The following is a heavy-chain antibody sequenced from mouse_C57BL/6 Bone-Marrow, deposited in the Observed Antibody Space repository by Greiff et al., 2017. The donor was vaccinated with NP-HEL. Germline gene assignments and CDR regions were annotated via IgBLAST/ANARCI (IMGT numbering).Heavy chain of an antibody. V-gene: IGHV1-39*01. CDR2: INPNYGTT. J-gene: IGHJ2*01. D-gene: IGHD5-1-1*01. Sequence: VQLKESGPELVKPGASVKISCKASGYSFTDYNMNWVKQSNGKSLEWIGVINPNYGTTSYNQEFKGKATLTVDQSSSTAYMQLNSLTSEDSAVYYCARWPYPEEYYFDYWGQGTTLTVSS. CDR3: ARWPYPEEYYFDY. CDR1: GYSFTDYN.